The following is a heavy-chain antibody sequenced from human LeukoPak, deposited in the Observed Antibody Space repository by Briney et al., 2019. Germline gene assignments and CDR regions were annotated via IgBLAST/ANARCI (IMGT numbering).Heavy chain of an antibody. CDR1: GYTFTNHG. CDR3: GSNPSLGRHDDTEPLDS. CDR2: ISGYNGNT. Sequence: ASVMVSCKTSGYTFTNHGISWVRQAPGQGLEWMGWISGYNGNTNNIQKVRGRITMTTDTSTSTAYLQLRSLSSGATAIYYCGSNPSLGRHDDTEPLDSWGARTPVTVSS. D-gene: IGHD1-1*01. V-gene: IGHV1-18*01. J-gene: IGHJ4*02.